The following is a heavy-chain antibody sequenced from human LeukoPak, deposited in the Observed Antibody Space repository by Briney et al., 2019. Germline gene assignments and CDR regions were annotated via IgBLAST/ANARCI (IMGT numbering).Heavy chain of an antibody. CDR3: AKEPASAFWSGSAPPLRAFDI. CDR1: GFTFSSYA. V-gene: IGHV3-23*01. D-gene: IGHD3-3*01. Sequence: GGSLRLSCAASGFTFSSYAMSWVRQAPGKGLEWVSAISGSGGSTYYADSVKGRFTIPRDNSKNTLYLQMNSLRAEDTAVYYCAKEPASAFWSGSAPPLRAFDIWGQGTMVTVSS. CDR2: ISGSGGST. J-gene: IGHJ3*02.